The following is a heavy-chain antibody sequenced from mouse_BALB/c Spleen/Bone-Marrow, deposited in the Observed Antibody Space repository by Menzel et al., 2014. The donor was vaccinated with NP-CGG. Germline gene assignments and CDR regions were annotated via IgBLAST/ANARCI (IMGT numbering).Heavy chain of an antibody. J-gene: IGHJ1*01. Sequence: QVQLQQSGAELVKPGAPVKLSCKASGYTLTSYWMNWVKQRPGRGLEWIGRIDPSDSETHYNQKFKDKATLTVDKSSSTAYIQLSSLTSEDSAVYYCARSHGYYPYWYFDVWGAGTTVTVSS. D-gene: IGHD2-3*01. V-gene: IGHV1-69*02. CDR3: ARSHGYYPYWYFDV. CDR1: GYTLTSYW. CDR2: IDPSDSET.